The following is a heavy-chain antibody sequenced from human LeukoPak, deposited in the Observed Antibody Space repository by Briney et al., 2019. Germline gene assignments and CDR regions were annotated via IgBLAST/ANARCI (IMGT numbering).Heavy chain of an antibody. CDR1: GGSISSYY. V-gene: IGHV4-59*12. D-gene: IGHD3-10*01. Sequence: SETLSLTCTVSGGSISSYYWSWIRQSPGKGLEWIGYIYYSGIINYNPSLVSRITISMDTSKSQFSLKLSSVTAADTAVYYCARASSGTYYTFDYWGQGTLVTVSS. J-gene: IGHJ4*02. CDR2: IYYSGII. CDR3: ARASSGTYYTFDY.